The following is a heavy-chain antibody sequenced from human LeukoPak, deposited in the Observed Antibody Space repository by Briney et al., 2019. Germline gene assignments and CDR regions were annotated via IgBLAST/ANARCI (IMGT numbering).Heavy chain of an antibody. J-gene: IGHJ4*02. V-gene: IGHV4-61*01. CDR1: GGSVSSGSYH. Sequence: PSETLSLTCTVSGGSVSSGSYHWSWIRQPPGKGLEWIGYIYYSGSTNYNPSLKSRVTISVDTSKNQFSLKLSSVTAADTAVYYCAKSRVPSYWGQGTLVTVSS. CDR3: AKSRVPSY. D-gene: IGHD6-13*01. CDR2: IYYSGST.